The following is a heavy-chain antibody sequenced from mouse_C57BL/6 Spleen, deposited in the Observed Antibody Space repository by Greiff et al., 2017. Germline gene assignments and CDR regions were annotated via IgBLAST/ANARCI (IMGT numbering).Heavy chain of an antibody. D-gene: IGHD1-1*01. CDR1: GYAFSSSW. V-gene: IGHV1-82*01. Sequence: VKLQESGPELVKPGASVKISCKASGYAFSSSWMNWVKQRPGKGLEWIGRIYPGDGDTNYNGKFKGKATLTADKSSSTAYMQLSSLTSEDSAVYFCARYALHYYGSSYGYFDVWGTGTTVTVSS. CDR3: ARYALHYYGSSYGYFDV. CDR2: IYPGDGDT. J-gene: IGHJ1*03.